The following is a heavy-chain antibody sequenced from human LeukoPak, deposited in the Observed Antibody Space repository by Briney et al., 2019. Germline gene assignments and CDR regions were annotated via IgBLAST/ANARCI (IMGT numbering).Heavy chain of an antibody. V-gene: IGHV1-2*06. CDR3: ARDQDSGYYSFDY. CDR2: INPNSGGT. Sequence: GASVKVSCKASGYTFTGYYMHWVRQAPGQGLEWMGRINPNSGGTNYAQKFQGRVTMTRDTSISTAYMELSRLRSDDTAVYYCARDQDSGYYSFDYWGQGTLVTVSS. D-gene: IGHD3-22*01. J-gene: IGHJ4*02. CDR1: GYTFTGYY.